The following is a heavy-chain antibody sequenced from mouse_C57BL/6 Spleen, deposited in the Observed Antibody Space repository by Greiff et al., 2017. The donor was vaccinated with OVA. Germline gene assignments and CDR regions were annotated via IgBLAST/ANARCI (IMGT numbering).Heavy chain of an antibody. Sequence: EVKLVESEGGLVQPGSSMKLSCTASGFTFSDYYMAWVRQVPEKGLEWVANINYDGSSTYYLVSLKSRFIISRDNAKNILYLQMSSLKSEDTATYYCARGGVLRWYFDVWGTGTTVTVSS. J-gene: IGHJ1*03. D-gene: IGHD1-1*01. CDR2: INYDGSST. CDR1: GFTFSDYY. CDR3: ARGGVLRWYFDV. V-gene: IGHV5-16*01.